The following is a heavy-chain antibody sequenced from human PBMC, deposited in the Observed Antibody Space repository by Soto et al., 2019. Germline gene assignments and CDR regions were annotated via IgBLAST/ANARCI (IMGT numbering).Heavy chain of an antibody. CDR1: GGSISSGDYY. V-gene: IGHV4-30-4*01. CDR3: ARASAPAFCGGDCYPDAFDI. Sequence: NPSETLSLTCTVSGGSISSGDYYWSWIRQPPGKGLEWIGYIYYSGSTYYNPSLKSRVTISVDTSKNQFSLKLSSVTAADTAVYYCARASAPAFCGGDCYPDAFDIWGQGTMVTVS. J-gene: IGHJ3*02. D-gene: IGHD2-21*02. CDR2: IYYSGST.